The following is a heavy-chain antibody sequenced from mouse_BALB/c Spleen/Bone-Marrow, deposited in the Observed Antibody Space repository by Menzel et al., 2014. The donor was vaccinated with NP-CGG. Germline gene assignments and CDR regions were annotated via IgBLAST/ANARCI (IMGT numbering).Heavy chain of an antibody. CDR3: ARDDYDDYYAMDY. CDR1: GFNIKDTY. Sequence: VQLQQSGAELVKPGASVKLSCTASGFNIKDTYMHWVKQRPEQGLEWIGRIDPANGNTKYDPKFQDKATITTDTSSNTAYLQLSSLTSEDTAVDYCARDDYDDYYAMDYWGQGTSVTVSS. J-gene: IGHJ4*01. CDR2: IDPANGNT. D-gene: IGHD2-4*01. V-gene: IGHV14-3*02.